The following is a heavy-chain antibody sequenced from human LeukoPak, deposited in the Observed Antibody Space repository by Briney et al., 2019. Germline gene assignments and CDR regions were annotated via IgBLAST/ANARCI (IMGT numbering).Heavy chain of an antibody. CDR2: IYHSGST. V-gene: IGHV4-38-2*01. D-gene: IGHD2-8*01. Sequence: PSETLSLTCAVSGYSISSGYYWGWIRQPPGKGLEWIGSIYHSGSTYYNPSLKSRVTISVDTSKNQFSLKLSSVTAADTAVYYCARGHLYRATKTPFDYWGQGSLATVSS. J-gene: IGHJ4*02. CDR1: GYSISSGYY. CDR3: ARGHLYRATKTPFDY.